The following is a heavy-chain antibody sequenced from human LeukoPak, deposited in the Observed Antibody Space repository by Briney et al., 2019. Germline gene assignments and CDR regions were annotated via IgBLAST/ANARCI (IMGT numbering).Heavy chain of an antibody. CDR3: AGTRDGYNHY. V-gene: IGHV4-59*08. CDR2: IYYSGST. Sequence: SETLSLTCTVSGGSISRYYWSWIRQPPGKGLEWIGYIYYSGSTNYNPSLKSRVTISVDTSKNQFSLKLSSVTAADTAVYYCAGTRDGYNHYWGQGTLVTVSS. CDR1: GGSISRYY. D-gene: IGHD5-24*01. J-gene: IGHJ4*02.